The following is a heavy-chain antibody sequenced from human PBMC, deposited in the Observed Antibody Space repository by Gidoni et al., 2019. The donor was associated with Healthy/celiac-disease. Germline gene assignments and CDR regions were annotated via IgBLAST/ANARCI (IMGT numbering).Heavy chain of an antibody. V-gene: IGHV1-18*01. CDR2: ISAYNGNT. CDR1: GYTFTSYG. D-gene: IGHD2-2*02. CDR3: ARQSYCSSTSCYIYYYYGMDV. J-gene: IGHJ6*02. Sequence: QVQLVQSGAEVKKPGASVKVSCKASGYTFTSYGISWVRQAPGQGLEWMGWISAYNGNTNYAQKLQGRVTMTTDTSTSTAYMELRSLRSDDTAVYYCARQSYCSSTSCYIYYYYGMDVWGQGTTVTVSS.